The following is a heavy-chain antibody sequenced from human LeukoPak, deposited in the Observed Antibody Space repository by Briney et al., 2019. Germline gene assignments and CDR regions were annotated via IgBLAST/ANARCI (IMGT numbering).Heavy chain of an antibody. D-gene: IGHD3-16*01. Sequence: PSETLSLTCTVSGIFINPYYWTWLRQPAGKGLEWIGRIISTTGSANYNPSLKSRVTMSVDTSKNQFSLELTSVTAADTAVYYCMKDGPSWGLLWGLGTLVTVSS. CDR1: GIFINPYY. V-gene: IGHV4-4*07. CDR2: IISTTGSA. J-gene: IGHJ4*02. CDR3: MKDGPSWGLL.